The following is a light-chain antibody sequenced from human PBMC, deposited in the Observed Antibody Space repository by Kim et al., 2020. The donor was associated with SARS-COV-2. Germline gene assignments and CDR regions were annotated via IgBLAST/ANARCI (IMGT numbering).Light chain of an antibody. Sequence: SITISCTGTSSDVGGYNYVSWYQQHPGKAPKLMIYDVSNRPSGVSNRFSGSKSGNTASLTISGLQAEDEADYYCSSYTSSSTPNWVFGGGTQLTVL. CDR1: SSDVGGYNY. CDR2: DVS. CDR3: SSYTSSSTPNWV. V-gene: IGLV2-14*03. J-gene: IGLJ3*02.